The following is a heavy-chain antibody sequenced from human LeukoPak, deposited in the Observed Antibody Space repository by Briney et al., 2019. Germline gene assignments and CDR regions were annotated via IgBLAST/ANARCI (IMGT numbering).Heavy chain of an antibody. CDR3: ARWEYCSSSSCYDESETFDY. Sequence: GASVKVSCKASGYTFTSYGISWVRQAPGQGLEWMGWISAYNGNTNYAQKYQGGVTMTTDTSTSTAYMELRSLRSDDTAIYYCARWEYCSSSSCYDESETFDYWGQGTLVTVSS. J-gene: IGHJ4*02. CDR2: ISAYNGNT. D-gene: IGHD2-2*01. V-gene: IGHV1-18*01. CDR1: GYTFTSYG.